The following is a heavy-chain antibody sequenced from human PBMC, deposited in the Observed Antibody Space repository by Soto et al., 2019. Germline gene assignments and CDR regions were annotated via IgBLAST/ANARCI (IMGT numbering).Heavy chain of an antibody. CDR3: ARDGGGVVVVAATPYYYYGMDV. CDR2: IIPIFGTA. D-gene: IGHD2-15*01. V-gene: IGHV1-69*12. J-gene: IGHJ6*02. CDR1: GGTFSSYA. Sequence: QVQLVQSGAEVKKPGSSVKVSCKASGGTFSSYAISWVRQAPGQGLEWMGGIIPIFGTANYAQKFQGRVTITADESASTAYMELSSLRSEDTAVYYCARDGGGVVVVAATPYYYYGMDVWGQGTTVTVSS.